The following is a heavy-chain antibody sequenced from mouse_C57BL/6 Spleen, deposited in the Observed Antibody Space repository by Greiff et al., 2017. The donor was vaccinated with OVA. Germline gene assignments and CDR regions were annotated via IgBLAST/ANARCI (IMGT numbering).Heavy chain of an antibody. V-gene: IGHV1-64*01. D-gene: IGHD2-1*01. J-gene: IGHJ4*01. Sequence: QVQLQQPGAELVKPGASVKLSCKASGYTFTSYWMHWVKQRPGQGLEWIGMIHPNSGSTNYNEKFKSKATLTVDNSSSTAYLQISSLTSEDSAVDYGVRWDYYGTDYYAMDDWGQGTSVTVSS. CDR2: IHPNSGST. CDR1: GYTFTSYW. CDR3: VRWDYYGTDYYAMDD.